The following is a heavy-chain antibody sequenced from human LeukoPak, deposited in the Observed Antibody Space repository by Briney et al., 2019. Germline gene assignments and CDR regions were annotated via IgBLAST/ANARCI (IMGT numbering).Heavy chain of an antibody. J-gene: IGHJ4*02. V-gene: IGHV3-30*02. CDR3: PRSLGAARPHFDY. Sequence: PGGSLRLSCAASGFTFSSYGMHWVRQAPGKGLEWVAFIRYDGSNKYYADSVKGRFTISRDNSKNTLYLQMNSLRVEDTAVYYCPRSLGAARPHFDYWGQGTLVTVSS. CDR1: GFTFSSYG. D-gene: IGHD6-6*01. CDR2: IRYDGSNK.